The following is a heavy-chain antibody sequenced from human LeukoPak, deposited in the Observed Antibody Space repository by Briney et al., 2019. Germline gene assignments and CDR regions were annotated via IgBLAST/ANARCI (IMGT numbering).Heavy chain of an antibody. CDR2: IYSGGSP. D-gene: IGHD6-25*01. J-gene: IGHJ3*02. CDR1: GFTVSSNY. Sequence: GGSLRLSCAASGFTVSSNYMNWVRQAPGKGLEWVSVIYSGGSPYYADSVKGRFTISRDNSKNTLYLQMNSLRAEDTAVYYCARDRAAGYADAFDIWGQGTMVTVSS. CDR3: ARDRAAGYADAFDI. V-gene: IGHV3-66*01.